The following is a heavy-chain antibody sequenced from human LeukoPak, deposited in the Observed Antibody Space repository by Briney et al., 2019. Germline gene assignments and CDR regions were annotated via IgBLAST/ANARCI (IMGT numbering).Heavy chain of an antibody. CDR3: ARDRIFDPNWFDP. CDR2: INPSGGST. J-gene: IGHJ5*02. Sequence: ASVKVSCKASGYTFTSYYIHWVRQAPGQGLEWMGLINPSGGSTNYAQKLQGRVTMTTDTSTSTAYMELRSLRSDDTAVYYCARDRIFDPNWFDPWGQGTLVTVSS. D-gene: IGHD3-9*01. CDR1: GYTFTSYY. V-gene: IGHV1-46*01.